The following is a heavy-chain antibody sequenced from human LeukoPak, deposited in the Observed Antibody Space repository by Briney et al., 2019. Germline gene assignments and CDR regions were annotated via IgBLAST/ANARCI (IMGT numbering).Heavy chain of an antibody. D-gene: IGHD6-13*01. Sequence: SETLSLTCIVSGGSISSYYWSWIRQPPGKGLEWIGYIYYSGSTNYNPSLKSRVTISVDTSKNQFSLKLCSVTAADTAVYYCARGLMMAVAGRGEFHYWGQGTLVTVSS. CDR2: IYYSGST. V-gene: IGHV4-59*01. J-gene: IGHJ4*02. CDR3: ARGLMMAVAGRGEFHY. CDR1: GGSISSYY.